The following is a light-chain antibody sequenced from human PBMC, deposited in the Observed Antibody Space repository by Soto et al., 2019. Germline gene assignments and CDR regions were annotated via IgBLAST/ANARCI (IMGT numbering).Light chain of an antibody. CDR3: SSHTGTDPLYV. J-gene: IGLJ1*01. CDR1: SSDIGGYKY. CDR2: EVS. Sequence: QSALTQPASVSGSPGQSITISCTGTSSDIGGYKYVSWYQQHPGKAPKLIIYEVSNRPSGVSNRFSGSKSGNTASLTISGLQAEDEADYYCSSHTGTDPLYVFGAGTKLTVL. V-gene: IGLV2-14*01.